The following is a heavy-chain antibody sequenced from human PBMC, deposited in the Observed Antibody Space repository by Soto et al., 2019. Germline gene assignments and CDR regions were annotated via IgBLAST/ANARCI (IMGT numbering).Heavy chain of an antibody. Sequence: GGSLRLSCTASGFTFSSHAMVWLRQAPGTEPEWVAFVDGSGADTSYADSVKGRFTIARDNSENSLFLHMNSLRAEDSGRYFCAKEIFAAAYAATSAFDLWGQGTLVTVSS. V-gene: IGHV3-23*01. D-gene: IGHD2-8*01. CDR2: VDGSGADT. CDR3: AKEIFAAAYAATSAFDL. J-gene: IGHJ4*02. CDR1: GFTFSSHA.